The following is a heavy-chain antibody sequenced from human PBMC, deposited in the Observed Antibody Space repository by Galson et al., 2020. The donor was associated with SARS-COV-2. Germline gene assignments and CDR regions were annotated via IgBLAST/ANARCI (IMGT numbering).Heavy chain of an antibody. V-gene: IGHV3-23*01. CDR3: AKDQGNDYGDQLNY. CDR2: VSGSGDST. Sequence: GESLKISCSASGFTFSRYAMAWVRQAPGKGLEWVSPVSGSGDSTYYADSVKGRFTISRDNSKDTLWLQMNSLRAEDTAVYYCAKDQGNDYGDQLNYWGQGTLVTVSS. CDR1: GFTFSRYA. J-gene: IGHJ4*02. D-gene: IGHD4-17*01.